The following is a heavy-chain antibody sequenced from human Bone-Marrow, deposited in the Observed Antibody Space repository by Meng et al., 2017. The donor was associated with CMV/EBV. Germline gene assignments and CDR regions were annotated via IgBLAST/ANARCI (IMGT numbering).Heavy chain of an antibody. CDR3: AHSKATYYDFWSGYYVGMDV. CDR2: IDWDDDK. V-gene: IGHV2-70D*14. D-gene: IGHD3-3*01. J-gene: IGHJ6*02. CDR1: AFSLSTSGMR. Sequence: GPTLVKPIQILTLTCTVSAFSLSTSGMRVGWIRQPPGRALEWLARIDWDDDKFYSTSLKTRLTISKDTSKNQVVLTMTNMDPVDTATYYCAHSKATYYDFWSGYYVGMDVWGQGTTVTVSS.